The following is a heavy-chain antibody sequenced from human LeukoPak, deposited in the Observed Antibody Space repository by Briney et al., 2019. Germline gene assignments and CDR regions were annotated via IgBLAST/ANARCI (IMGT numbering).Heavy chain of an antibody. Sequence: GESLKISCKSSGYGFTTYWIGWVRQMPGKGLEWVGIIFPGDSDTIYSPSFQGQVTISADYSINTAYQHWSSLRASDTAIYYCARLNSNVPDYWGQGTLVTVSS. D-gene: IGHD4-23*01. CDR3: ARLNSNVPDY. CDR1: GYGFTTYW. J-gene: IGHJ4*02. CDR2: IFPGDSDT. V-gene: IGHV5-51*01.